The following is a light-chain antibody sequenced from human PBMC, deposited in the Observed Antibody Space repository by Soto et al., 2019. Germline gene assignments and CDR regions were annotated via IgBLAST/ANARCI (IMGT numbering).Light chain of an antibody. CDR1: SSDVGGYDF. CDR2: EVR. CDR3: SSYTSDWGV. Sequence: QSALTQPASVSGSVGQSIIISCTGTSSDVGGYDFVSWYQHHPGKAPKLIIYEVRTRPSGVSDRFSGSKSGNTASLTISGLQAEDEADYYCSSYTSDWGVFGTGTKVTVL. J-gene: IGLJ1*01. V-gene: IGLV2-14*01.